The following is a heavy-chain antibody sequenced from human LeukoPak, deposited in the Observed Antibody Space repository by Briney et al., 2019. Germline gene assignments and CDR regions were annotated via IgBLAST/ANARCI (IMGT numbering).Heavy chain of an antibody. CDR3: ARGVVGATRAFDY. CDR1: GFTFDDYA. CDR2: IYSGGST. J-gene: IGHJ4*02. D-gene: IGHD1-26*01. Sequence: PWGSLRLSCAASGFTFDDYAMHWVRQAPGKGLEWVPVIYSGGSTYYADSVKGRFTISRDNSKNTLYLQMNSLRAEDTAVYYCARGVVGATRAFDYWGQGTLVTVSS. V-gene: IGHV3-66*01.